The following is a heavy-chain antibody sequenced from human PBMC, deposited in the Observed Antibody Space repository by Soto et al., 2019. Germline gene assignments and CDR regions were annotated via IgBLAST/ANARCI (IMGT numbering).Heavy chain of an antibody. CDR1: GFTFSNNA. CDR3: PKLLAGKFSDN. CDR2: ISSGGGNT. V-gene: IGHV3-23*01. J-gene: IGHJ4*02. Sequence: EVQLLESGGGLVQPGGSLRLSCAASGFTFSNNAMTWVRQAPGKGLEWVSAISSGGGNTYYADSVKGRFTISRDNSKNTLYLQMNSLIAEDTAVYYCPKLLAGKFSDNWGQGSLVTVSS.